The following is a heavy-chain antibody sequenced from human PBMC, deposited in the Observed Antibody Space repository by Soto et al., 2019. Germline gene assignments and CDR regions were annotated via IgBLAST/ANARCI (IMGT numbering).Heavy chain of an antibody. Sequence: QVQLVESGGGVVQPGRSLRLSCAASGITFSTSALHWVRQAPGKGLEWVAAISYDGGNKYYADSVRGRVTISRDNSKNTLYLQMNNLGAEDTAVYFCASPRYSGYDLYQGFAVAGVDYWGQGTLVTVSS. CDR3: ASPRYSGYDLYQGFAVAGVDY. CDR2: ISYDGGNK. CDR1: GITFSTSA. D-gene: IGHD5-12*01. V-gene: IGHV3-30-3*01. J-gene: IGHJ4*02.